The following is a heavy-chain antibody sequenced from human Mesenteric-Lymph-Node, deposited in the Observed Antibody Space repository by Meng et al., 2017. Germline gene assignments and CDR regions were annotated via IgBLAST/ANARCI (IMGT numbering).Heavy chain of an antibody. Sequence: VQLRLSGGVLLKPSATLCVPCAVYGGSFSGYCWSWIRQPPGKGLEWIGYIHHSGSDYYNPYLKSRVSISVDTSKNQFSLTLNSMTAAEKAVYYCASFDHIPRRNYFDYWGQGTLVTVSS. CDR2: IHHSGSD. D-gene: IGHD2-21*01. CDR1: GGSFSGYC. J-gene: IGHJ4*02. CDR3: ASFDHIPRRNYFDY. V-gene: IGHV4-34*01.